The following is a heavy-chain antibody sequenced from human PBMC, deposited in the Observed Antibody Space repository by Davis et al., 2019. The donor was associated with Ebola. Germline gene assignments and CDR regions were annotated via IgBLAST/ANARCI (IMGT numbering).Heavy chain of an antibody. Sequence: GGSLRLSCAASGFTFSSYAMSWVRQAPGKGLEWVSAISGSGGSTYYADSVKGRFTISRDNSKNTLYLQMNSLRAEDTAVYYCAKDRSPGIAVAGYFDHWGQGTLVTVSS. V-gene: IGHV3-23*01. CDR3: AKDRSPGIAVAGYFDH. J-gene: IGHJ4*02. CDR1: GFTFSSYA. D-gene: IGHD6-19*01. CDR2: ISGSGGST.